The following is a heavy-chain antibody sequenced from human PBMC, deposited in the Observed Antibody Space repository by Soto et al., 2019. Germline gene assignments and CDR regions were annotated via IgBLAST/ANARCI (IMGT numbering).Heavy chain of an antibody. CDR2: ISAYNGNT. CDR3: ARTVAVAGTSDSDD. CDR1: GYTFTSYG. Sequence: ASVKVSCKASGYTFTSYGISWVRQAPGQGLEWMGWISAYNGNTNYAQKLQGRVTMTTDTSTSTAYMELRSLRSDDTAVYYCARTVAVAGTSDSDDWGQGTLVTVSS. D-gene: IGHD6-19*01. V-gene: IGHV1-18*01. J-gene: IGHJ4*02.